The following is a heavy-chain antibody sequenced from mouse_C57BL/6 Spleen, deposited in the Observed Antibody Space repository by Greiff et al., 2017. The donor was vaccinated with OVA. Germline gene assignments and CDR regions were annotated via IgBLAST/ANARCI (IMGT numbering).Heavy chain of an antibody. CDR3: ARGGKVGVRYFDV. D-gene: IGHD1-3*01. Sequence: QVQLQQPGAELVRPGSSVKLSCKASGYTFTSYWMDWVKQRPGQGLEWIGNIYPSDSETHYNQQFKDKATLTVDKSSSTAYMQLSCLTSEDSAVYYGARGGKVGVRYFDVWGTGTTVTVSS. CDR2: IYPSDSET. CDR1: GYTFTSYW. V-gene: IGHV1-61*01. J-gene: IGHJ1*03.